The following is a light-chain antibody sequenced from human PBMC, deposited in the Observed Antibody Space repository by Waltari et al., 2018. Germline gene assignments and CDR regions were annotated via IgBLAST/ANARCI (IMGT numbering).Light chain of an antibody. CDR2: EVT. Sequence: QSALTQPPSASGSPGQSVAISCTGTSSDAGGHNSVPWYQLHPGKAPKLMISEVTKRPSGVPDRFSGSKSGNTASLTVSGLQAEDEADYYCSSYAGNNNVVFGGGTKLTVL. J-gene: IGLJ3*02. CDR1: SSDAGGHNS. CDR3: SSYAGNNNVV. V-gene: IGLV2-8*01.